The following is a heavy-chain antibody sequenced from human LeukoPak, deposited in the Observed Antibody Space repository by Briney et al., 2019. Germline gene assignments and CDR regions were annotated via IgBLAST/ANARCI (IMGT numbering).Heavy chain of an antibody. Sequence: GESLKISCKGSGYSFTNYWIGWVRQMPGKGLEWMGIIYPGDSDIRYSPSFQGQVTISADKSISTAYLQWSSLKASDTAMYYCARPKSYCSGDICYPEYFHHWGQGTLVTVSS. D-gene: IGHD2-15*01. CDR2: IYPGDSDI. CDR1: GYSFTNYW. CDR3: ARPKSYCSGDICYPEYFHH. V-gene: IGHV5-51*01. J-gene: IGHJ1*01.